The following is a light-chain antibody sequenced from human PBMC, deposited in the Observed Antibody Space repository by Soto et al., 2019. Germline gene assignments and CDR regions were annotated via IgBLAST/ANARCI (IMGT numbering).Light chain of an antibody. CDR2: EVR. Sequence: QSVLTQPASVSGSPGQSITISCSGTSSDVGAYDFVSWYQQHPDKAPKLMIYEVRGRPSGVSNRFSGSKSFNTATLTISGLQAEDEADYYCSSHTTRNTRVFGTGTKLTLL. CDR1: SSDVGAYDF. V-gene: IGLV2-14*03. CDR3: SSHTTRNTRV. J-gene: IGLJ1*01.